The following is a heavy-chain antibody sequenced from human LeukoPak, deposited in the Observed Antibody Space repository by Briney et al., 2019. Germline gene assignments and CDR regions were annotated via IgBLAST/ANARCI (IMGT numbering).Heavy chain of an antibody. D-gene: IGHD2-15*01. Sequence: ASVKVSCKASGYTFTSYGISWVRQAPGQGLEWMGIINPSGGSTSYAQKFQGRVTMTRDMSTSTAYMELRSLRSDDTAVYYCARTRGRDILNWFDPWGQGTLVTVSS. CDR3: ARTRGRDILNWFDP. CDR2: INPSGGST. V-gene: IGHV1-46*01. J-gene: IGHJ5*02. CDR1: GYTFTSYG.